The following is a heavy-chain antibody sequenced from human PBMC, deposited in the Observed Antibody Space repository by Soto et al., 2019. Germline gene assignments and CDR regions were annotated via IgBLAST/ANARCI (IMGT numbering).Heavy chain of an antibody. J-gene: IGHJ4*02. Sequence: QVQLQESGPGLVKPSETLSLTCTVSGGSISGYSWNWIRQPPGKGLEWIAYIYDSGITNYNPSLKSRVTISVDTSTNQFSLKLSSVTAADTAVYYCAREPRQGDRIYYFDYWGQGTLVTVSS. D-gene: IGHD2-21*02. CDR3: AREPRQGDRIYYFDY. CDR2: IYDSGIT. V-gene: IGHV4-59*01. CDR1: GGSISGYS.